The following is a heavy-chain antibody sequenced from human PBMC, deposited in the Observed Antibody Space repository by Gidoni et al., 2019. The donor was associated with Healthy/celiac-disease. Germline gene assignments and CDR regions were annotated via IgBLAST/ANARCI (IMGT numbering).Heavy chain of an antibody. CDR2: ISGSGGST. D-gene: IGHD3-22*01. V-gene: IGHV3-23*04. J-gene: IGHJ4*02. CDR3: AKDRARVIVQYYFDY. Sequence: EVQLVESGGGLVQPGGSLRLSCAASGFTFSRYARSWVRQAPGKGLEWVSAISGSGGSTYYADSVKGRFTISRDNSKNTLYLQRNSLRAEDTAVYYCAKDRARVIVQYYFDYWGQGTLVTVSS. CDR1: GFTFSRYA.